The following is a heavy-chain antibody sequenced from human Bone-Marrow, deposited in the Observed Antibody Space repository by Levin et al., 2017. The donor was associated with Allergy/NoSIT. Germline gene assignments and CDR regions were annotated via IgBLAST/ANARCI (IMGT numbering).Heavy chain of an antibody. CDR3: AKGGVVGRWLTDP. V-gene: IGHV3-30*18. CDR1: GFTFSTVG. Sequence: GGSLRLSCTASGFTFSTVGMHWFRQAPGKGLEWVAVISYDGNTKYYADSVKGRFTFSRDNSRNILYLQMDGLRTEDTALYYCAKGGVVGRWLTDPWGQGTLVTVSS. CDR2: ISYDGNTK. J-gene: IGHJ5*02. D-gene: IGHD4-23*01.